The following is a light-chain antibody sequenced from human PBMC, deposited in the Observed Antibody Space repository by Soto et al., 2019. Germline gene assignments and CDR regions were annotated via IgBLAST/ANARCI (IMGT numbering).Light chain of an antibody. CDR1: SSNIGAGYD. CDR3: QSYDSSLSGWV. Sequence: QTVVTQPPSVSGAPGQRVTISCTGSSSNIGAGYDVHWYQQLPGTAPKLLIYGNSNRPSGVPDRFSGSKSGTSASLAITGHQAEDEADYSCQSYDSSLSGWVFGGGTQLTVL. CDR2: GNS. J-gene: IGLJ3*02. V-gene: IGLV1-40*01.